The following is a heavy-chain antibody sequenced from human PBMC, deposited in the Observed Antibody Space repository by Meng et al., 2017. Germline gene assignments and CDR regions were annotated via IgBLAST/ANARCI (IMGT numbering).Heavy chain of an antibody. CDR2: INPNSGGT. CDR1: GYTFTGYY. Sequence: QGEQVQSWAEVKKPGASVKVSCKASGYTFTGYYMHWVGQAPGQGLEWMGWINPNSGGTNYAQKFQGRVTMTRDTSISTAYMELSRLRSDDTAVYYCAREDSGYVRDFDYWGQGTLVTVSS. J-gene: IGHJ4*02. V-gene: IGHV1-2*02. CDR3: AREDSGYVRDFDY. D-gene: IGHD5-12*01.